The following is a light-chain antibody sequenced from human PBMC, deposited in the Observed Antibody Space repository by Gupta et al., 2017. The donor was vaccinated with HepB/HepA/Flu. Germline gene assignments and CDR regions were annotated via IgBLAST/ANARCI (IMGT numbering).Light chain of an antibody. CDR1: QTVGEEY. J-gene: IGKJ5*01. Sequence: ENVLTQSPGTLSLSPGERATLSCRASQTVGEEYFAWYQQKPGQAPRLLIYGASYRAPGIPDRFSGSGSGRDFTLTISRLEPEDFAVFYCQQYSSSPITFGQGTRLEI. V-gene: IGKV3-20*01. CDR2: GAS. CDR3: QQYSSSPIT.